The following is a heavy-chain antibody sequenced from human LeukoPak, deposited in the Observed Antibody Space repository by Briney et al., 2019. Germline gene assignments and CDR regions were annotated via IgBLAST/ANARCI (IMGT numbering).Heavy chain of an antibody. J-gene: IGHJ5*02. CDR1: GYTFTSCD. V-gene: IGHV1-8*01. Sequence: RWASVMVSCKASGYTFTSCDINWVRQATGQGLEWMGWMNPNSGNTGYAQKFQGRVTMTRNTSISTAYMELSSLRSEDTAVYYCARVCSGGSCYWFDPWGQGTLVTVSS. CDR3: ARVCSGGSCYWFDP. D-gene: IGHD2-15*01. CDR2: MNPNSGNT.